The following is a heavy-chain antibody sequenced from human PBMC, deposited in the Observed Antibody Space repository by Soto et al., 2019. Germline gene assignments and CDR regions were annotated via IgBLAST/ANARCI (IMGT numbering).Heavy chain of an antibody. V-gene: IGHV1-46*01. CDR3: ERDPHDSGDYVIDYYYGMDV. J-gene: IGHJ6*02. Sequence: GASVKVSCKASGYTFTXXXXHWVRQAPGQGLEWMGIINPSGGSTSYAQKFQGRVTMTRDTSTSTVYMELSSLRSEDPAVYYCERDPHDSGDYVIDYYYGMDVWGQGTTVTVSS. CDR2: INPSGGST. D-gene: IGHD4-17*01. CDR1: GYTFTXXX.